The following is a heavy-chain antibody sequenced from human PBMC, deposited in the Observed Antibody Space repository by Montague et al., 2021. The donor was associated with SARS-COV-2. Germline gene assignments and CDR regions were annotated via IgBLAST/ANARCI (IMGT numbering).Heavy chain of an antibody. J-gene: IGHJ6*02. V-gene: IGHV3-53*04. Sequence: SLRLSCAASGFTVSSTYMSWVRQAPGKGLEWVSVIYSGGSTYYADSVKGRFTISRHNSKNTLYLQMNSLRAEDTAVYYCATAVYPTVTTRGDVWGQGTTVTVSS. CDR2: IYSGGST. D-gene: IGHD4-17*01. CDR1: GFTVSSTY. CDR3: ATAVYPTVTTRGDV.